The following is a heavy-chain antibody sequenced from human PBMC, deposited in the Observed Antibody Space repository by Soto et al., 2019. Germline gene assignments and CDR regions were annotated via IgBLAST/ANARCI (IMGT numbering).Heavy chain of an antibody. J-gene: IGHJ4*02. CDR1: GFTFRNYA. Sequence: QVQLVESGGGVVQPGRSLRLSCELSGFTFRNYALHWVRQAPGKGLEWVAVISDDGSNKYYADSVKGRFTISRDNSKNTLYLQMKLLRAEDTAVYYCSRDSFASSWSYFDYWGQGTPVTVSS. V-gene: IGHV3-30-3*01. CDR2: ISDDGSNK. CDR3: SRDSFASSWSYFDY. D-gene: IGHD6-13*01.